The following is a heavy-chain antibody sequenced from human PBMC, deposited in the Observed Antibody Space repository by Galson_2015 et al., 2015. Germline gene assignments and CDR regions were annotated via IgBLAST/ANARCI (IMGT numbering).Heavy chain of an antibody. D-gene: IGHD1-7*01. CDR1: GFSFSSYE. Sequence: SLRLSCAASGFSFSSYEMSRVRQAPGKGLEWVSYISGSGSTLYYADSVKGRFTISRDNAKNSLYLQMNSLRAEDTAVYYCARVDNWNYAVYYYYMDVWGKGTTVTVSS. CDR2: ISGSGSTL. V-gene: IGHV3-48*03. J-gene: IGHJ6*03. CDR3: ARVDNWNYAVYYYYMDV.